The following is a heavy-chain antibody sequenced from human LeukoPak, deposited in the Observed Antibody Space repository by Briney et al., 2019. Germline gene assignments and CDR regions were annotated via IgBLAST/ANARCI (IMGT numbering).Heavy chain of an antibody. CDR3: AKESGSSRHYYYYYYMDF. J-gene: IGHJ6*03. V-gene: IGHV3-23*01. CDR1: GFTFSSYA. Sequence: GGSLRLSCAASGFTFSSYAMSWVRQAPGKGLEWVSAISGSGGSTYYADSVKGRFTISRDNSKNTLYLQMNSLRAEDTAVYYCAKESGSSRHYYYYYYMDFWGKGTTVTVSS. CDR2: ISGSGGST. D-gene: IGHD6-19*01.